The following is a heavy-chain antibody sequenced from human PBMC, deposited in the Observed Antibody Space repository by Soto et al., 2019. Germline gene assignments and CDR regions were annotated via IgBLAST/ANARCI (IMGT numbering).Heavy chain of an antibody. J-gene: IGHJ4*02. CDR2: ISTSGNV. CDR3: ARDNNDFWSLYPLAFDY. V-gene: IGHV4-4*07. CDR1: GGSLTKYY. D-gene: IGHD3-3*01. Sequence: SETLSLTCTVSGGSLTKYYWSWIRQPAGKGLEWIGRISTSGNVVSKASLRSRLTMSVDTSKNQFSLRLTSVTAADTAVYYCARDNNDFWSLYPLAFDYWGQGALVTVS.